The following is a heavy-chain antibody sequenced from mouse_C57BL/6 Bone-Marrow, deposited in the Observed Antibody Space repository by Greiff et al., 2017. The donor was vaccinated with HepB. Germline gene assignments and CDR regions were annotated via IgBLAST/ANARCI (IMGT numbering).Heavy chain of an antibody. D-gene: IGHD2-5*01. V-gene: IGHV1-26*01. CDR1: GYTFTDYY. CDR3: ARRGPYYSNYPFAY. Sequence: VQLQQSGPELVKPGASVKISCKASGYTFTDYYMNWVKQSHGKSLEWIGDINPNNGGTSYNQKFKGKATLTVDKSSSTAYMELRSLTTEDSAVYYCARRGPYYSNYPFAYWGQGTLVTVSA. CDR2: INPNNGGT. J-gene: IGHJ3*01.